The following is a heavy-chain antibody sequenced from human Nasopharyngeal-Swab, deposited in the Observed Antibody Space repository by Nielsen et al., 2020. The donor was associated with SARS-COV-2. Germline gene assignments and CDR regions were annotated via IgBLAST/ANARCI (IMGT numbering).Heavy chain of an antibody. CDR1: GGSISSYY. CDR2: IYYSGST. D-gene: IGHD6-19*01. J-gene: IGHJ4*02. V-gene: IGHV4-59*13. Sequence: GSLRLSCTVSGGSISSYYWSWIRQPPGKGLEWIGYIYYSGSTNYNPSLKSRVTISVDTSKNQFSLKLSSVTAADTAVYYCARAPPGYSRGWQMMAYFDYWGQGTLVTVSS. CDR3: ARAPPGYSRGWQMMAYFDY.